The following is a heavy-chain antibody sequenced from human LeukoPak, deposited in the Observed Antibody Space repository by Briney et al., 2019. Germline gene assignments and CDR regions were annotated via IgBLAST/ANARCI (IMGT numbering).Heavy chain of an antibody. CDR3: VRESRPGGAMGLYHNFDY. J-gene: IGHJ4*02. Sequence: GGSLRLSCAASGFNISDFWMTWVRQAPGRGLEWVANIKEDGTEKHLVDSVKGRFTISRDNTKNLLYLQMNSLRGDDTATYYCVRESRPGGAMGLYHNFDYWGQGTLVAVSS. V-gene: IGHV3-7*01. CDR1: GFNISDFW. CDR2: IKEDGTEK. D-gene: IGHD3-16*01.